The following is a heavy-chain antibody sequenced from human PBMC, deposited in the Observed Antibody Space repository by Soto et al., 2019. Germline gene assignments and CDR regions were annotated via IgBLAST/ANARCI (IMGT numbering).Heavy chain of an antibody. J-gene: IGHJ5*02. D-gene: IGHD6-19*01. CDR1: CAALSSAGYF. CDR2: TYYSGGT. Sequence: SETLSLTCTVSCAALSSAGYFHTWVRQPPGKGLEWLGYTYYSGGTNYNHSLKSRVTISLDKSKSQFSLRPISVTAADTAVYDCTRVQSDDNYFDPWGKGTLVTGS. V-gene: IGHV4-61*08. CDR3: TRVQSDDNYFDP.